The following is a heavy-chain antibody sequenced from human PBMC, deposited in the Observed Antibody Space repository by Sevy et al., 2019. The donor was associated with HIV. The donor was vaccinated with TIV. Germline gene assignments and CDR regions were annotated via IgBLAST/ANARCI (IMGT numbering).Heavy chain of an antibody. CDR1: GFTFSNYW. Sequence: GGSLRLSCAASGFTFSNYWMSWVRQAPGKGLEWVSSISSSSSYIYYADSVKGRFTISRDNAKNSLYLQMNSLRAEDTAVYYCARDLYATSGAAPTYYYYGMDVWGQGTTVTVSS. CDR2: ISSSSSYI. V-gene: IGHV3-21*01. J-gene: IGHJ6*02. CDR3: ARDLYATSGAAPTYYYYGMDV. D-gene: IGHD2-2*01.